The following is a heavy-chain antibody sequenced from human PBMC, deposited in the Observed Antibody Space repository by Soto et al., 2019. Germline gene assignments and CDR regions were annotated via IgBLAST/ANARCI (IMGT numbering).Heavy chain of an antibody. CDR3: ATSNWFDP. J-gene: IGHJ5*02. Sequence: SETLSLTCNVSGASVSHGYWSWIRQPPGKGLEWIGFMYFGGSFNYNPSLTSRATISVETSKNQFSLKLSSVTAADTAVYYCATSNWFDPWGQGTLVT. CDR1: GASVSHGY. CDR2: MYFGGSF. V-gene: IGHV4-59*08.